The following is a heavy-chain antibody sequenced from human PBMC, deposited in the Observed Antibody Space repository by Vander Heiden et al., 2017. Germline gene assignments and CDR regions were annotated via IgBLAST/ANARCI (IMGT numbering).Heavy chain of an antibody. CDR3: ATLTYYYDSSGYYYPIY. V-gene: IGHV4-39*01. CDR2: INYSGST. D-gene: IGHD3-22*01. CDR1: GGPISGSGYY. Sequence: QLQLQESGPGLVKPSETLSLTCIVSGGPISGSGYYWGWIRQAPGKGLEWIGSINYSGSTKYSPSLKSRVTISVDTSKNQFSLILSSVTAADTAVYYCATLTYYYDSSGYYYPIYWGQGALVTVYS. J-gene: IGHJ4*02.